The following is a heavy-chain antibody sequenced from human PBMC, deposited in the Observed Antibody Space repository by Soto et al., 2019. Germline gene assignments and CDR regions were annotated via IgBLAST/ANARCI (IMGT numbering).Heavy chain of an antibody. J-gene: IGHJ5*02. V-gene: IGHV2-5*02. D-gene: IGHD2-15*01. Sequence: QITLKESGPTLVKPTQTLTLTCTFSGFSLSTSGVGVGWIRQPPGKALEWLALIYWDDDKRYSPSLTSRPTITAGTSKVHVVHTMTNMDSVDTATYYCAHRLGYCSGGSCYLGWFDPWGQGTLVTVSS. CDR3: AHRLGYCSGGSCYLGWFDP. CDR1: GFSLSTSGVG. CDR2: IYWDDDK.